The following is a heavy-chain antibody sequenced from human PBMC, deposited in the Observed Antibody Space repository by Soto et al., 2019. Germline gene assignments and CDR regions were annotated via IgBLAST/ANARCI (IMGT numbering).Heavy chain of an antibody. J-gene: IGHJ6*02. CDR3: AKEGIDYDFWSCYYIHYYYGMDV. Sequence: PGGSLRLSCAASGFTFSSYGMHWVRQAPGKGLEWVAVISYDGSNKYYADSVKGRFTISRDNSKNTLYLQMNSLRAEDTAVYYCAKEGIDYDFWSCYYIHYYYGMDVWGQGTTVTVSS. V-gene: IGHV3-30*18. CDR2: ISYDGSNK. CDR1: GFTFSSYG. D-gene: IGHD3-3*01.